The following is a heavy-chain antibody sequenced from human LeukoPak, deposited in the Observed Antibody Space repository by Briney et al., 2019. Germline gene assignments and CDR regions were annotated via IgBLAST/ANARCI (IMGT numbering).Heavy chain of an antibody. D-gene: IGHD3-22*01. J-gene: IGHJ3*01. V-gene: IGHV3-48*04. CDR2: ISGSSSAI. Sequence: GGSLRLSCAASGFTFRSHSLNWVRQAPGKGLEWISYISGSSSAIYYADSVKGRFTISRDNAKNSMYLQMDSLRADDTAVYYCAFSGYSVSGAFDVWGQGTMVTVSS. CDR1: GFTFRSHS. CDR3: AFSGYSVSGAFDV.